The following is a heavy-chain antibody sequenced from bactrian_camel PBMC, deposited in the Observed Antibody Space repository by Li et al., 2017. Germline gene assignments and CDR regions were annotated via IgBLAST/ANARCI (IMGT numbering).Heavy chain of an antibody. J-gene: IGHJ4*01. D-gene: IGHD4*01. CDR3: AADPGGLLRTTMCGL. V-gene: IGHV3S25*01. CDR1: DQSSKTTC. Sequence: QLVESGGGSVQTGGSLILSCAASDQSSKTTCISWFRQIPGKERERVSTINRGHGVPYIADSVKGRFTLSRDDAKNTVYLQMNNLQPEDTAEYSCAADPGGLLRTTMCGLWGRGTQVTVS. CDR2: INRGHGVP.